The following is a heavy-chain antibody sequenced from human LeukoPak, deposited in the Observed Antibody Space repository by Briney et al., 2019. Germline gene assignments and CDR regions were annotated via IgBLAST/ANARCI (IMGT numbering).Heavy chain of an antibody. CDR1: GFTFSSYS. J-gene: IGHJ4*02. V-gene: IGHV3-21*01. Sequence: GGSLRLSCAASGFTFSSYSMNWVRQAPGKGLEWVSSISSSSYIYYADSVKGRFTISRGNAKNSLYLQMNSLRAEDTAVYYCARVSERGYSYGYGSDYWGQGTLVTVSS. CDR2: ISSSSYI. D-gene: IGHD5-18*01. CDR3: ARVSERGYSYGYGSDY.